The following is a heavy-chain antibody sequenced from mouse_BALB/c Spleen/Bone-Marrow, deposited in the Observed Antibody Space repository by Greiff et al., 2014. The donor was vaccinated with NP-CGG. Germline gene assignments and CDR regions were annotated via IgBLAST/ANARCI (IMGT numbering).Heavy chain of an antibody. CDR1: GFTFSSFG. V-gene: IGHV5-17*02. Sequence: EVQGVESGGGLVQPGGSRKLSCAASGFTFSSFGMHWVRRAPEKGLEWVAYISSGSSTIYYADTMKGRFTISRDNPKNTLFLQMTSLRSEDTAMYYCTRSGTLGAMDYWGQGTLVTVSS. CDR2: ISSGSSTI. D-gene: IGHD3-3*01. CDR3: TRSGTLGAMDY. J-gene: IGHJ4*01.